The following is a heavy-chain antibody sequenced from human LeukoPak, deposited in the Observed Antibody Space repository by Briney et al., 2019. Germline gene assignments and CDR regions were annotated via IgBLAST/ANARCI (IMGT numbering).Heavy chain of an antibody. D-gene: IGHD6-25*01. CDR3: ASGIAAAASDY. CDR2: VSTTGST. Sequence: SEALSLTCTVSGGSISNYYWSWIRQPAGKGLEWIGRVSTTGSTNYNPSLKSRVTMSLDTSKNQFSLKLTSVTAADTAIYYCASGIAAAASDYWGQGILVTVSS. CDR1: GGSISNYY. J-gene: IGHJ4*02. V-gene: IGHV4-4*07.